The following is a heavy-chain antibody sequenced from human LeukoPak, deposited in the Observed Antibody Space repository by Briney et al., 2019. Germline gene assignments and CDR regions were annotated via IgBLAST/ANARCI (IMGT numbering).Heavy chain of an antibody. Sequence: PGGSLRLSCAASGFTFSSYWMSWVRQAPGKGLEWVANIKQDGSEKYYVDSVKGRFTISRDNAKNSLYLQMNSLRAEDTAVYYCARGSAAPADYYDSTDYYMDVWGKGTTVTVSS. CDR2: IKQDGSEK. CDR3: ARGSAAPADYYDSTDYYMDV. CDR1: GFTFSSYW. D-gene: IGHD3-22*01. V-gene: IGHV3-7*01. J-gene: IGHJ6*03.